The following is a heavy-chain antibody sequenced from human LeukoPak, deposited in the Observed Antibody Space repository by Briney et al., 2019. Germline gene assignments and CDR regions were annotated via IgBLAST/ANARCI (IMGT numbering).Heavy chain of an antibody. CDR3: ARDGWFGESWFDP. D-gene: IGHD3-10*01. CDR2: IIPILGIA. V-gene: IGHV1-69*04. CDR1: GGTFSSYA. J-gene: IGHJ5*02. Sequence: ASVNVSCKASGGTFSSYAISWVRQAPGQGLEWMGRIIPILGIANYAQKFQGRVTITADKSTSTAYMELSSLRSEDTAVYYCARDGWFGESWFDPWGQGTLVTVSS.